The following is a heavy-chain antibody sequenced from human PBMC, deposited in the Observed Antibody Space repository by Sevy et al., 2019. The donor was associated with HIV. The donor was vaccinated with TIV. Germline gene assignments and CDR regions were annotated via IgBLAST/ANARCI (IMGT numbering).Heavy chain of an antibody. V-gene: IGHV3-23*01. Sequence: GGSLRLSCAASGFTFSKYSMSWIRQTPGKGLEWVSTFSFGCGKINYADSVKGGFTISRDDSRNTFYLQMKRLKAEDTAIYYCASEGRTKPHDYCAQGTVVTVSS. D-gene: IGHD2-8*01. CDR3: ASEGRTKPHDY. J-gene: IGHJ4*02. CDR2: FSFGCGKI. CDR1: GFTFSKYS.